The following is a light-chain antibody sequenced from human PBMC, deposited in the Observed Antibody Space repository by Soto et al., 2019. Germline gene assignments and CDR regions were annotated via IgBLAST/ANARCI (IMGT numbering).Light chain of an antibody. CDR2: SND. Sequence: QSVLTQPPSASGTPGQRVTISCSGSSSNIGSNSVNWYQQLPGTAPKLLIYSNDRRPSGVPDRFSGSKSGTSASLAISGLQSEGEADYYCAAWDDSLNGYVFGNGTKVTVL. CDR1: SSNIGSNS. CDR3: AAWDDSLNGYV. J-gene: IGLJ1*01. V-gene: IGLV1-44*01.